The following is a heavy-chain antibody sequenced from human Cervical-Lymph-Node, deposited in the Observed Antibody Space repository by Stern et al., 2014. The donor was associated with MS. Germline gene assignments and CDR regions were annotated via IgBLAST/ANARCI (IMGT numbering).Heavy chain of an antibody. D-gene: IGHD5-12*01. CDR2: LYWDDDK. CDR1: GFSLNTPGMY. J-gene: IGHJ4*02. CDR3: ARINIGAGGTGVDY. Sequence: QVTLKESGPALVKPTETLTLTCTFSGFSLNTPGMYVSWIRHSPGRALEWLALLYWDDDKYYSPSLRTRLTISRDTSKNQVVLRLTNVDLVDTASYYCARINIGAGGTGVDYWGQGTLVTVSS. V-gene: IGHV2-70*01.